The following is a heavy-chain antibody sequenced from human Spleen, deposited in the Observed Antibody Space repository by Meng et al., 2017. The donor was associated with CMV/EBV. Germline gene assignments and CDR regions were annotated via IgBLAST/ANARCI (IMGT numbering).Heavy chain of an antibody. CDR1: GGSISSSSYY. Sequence: SETLSLTCTVSGGSISSSSYYWGWIRQPPGKGLEWIGSIYYSGSTYYNPSLKSRVTISVDTSKNQFSLKLSSVTAADTAMYFCASATYMTTQQGWFDTWGQGTLVTVSS. J-gene: IGHJ5*02. CDR2: IYYSGST. V-gene: IGHV4-39*07. CDR3: ASATYMTTQQGWFDT. D-gene: IGHD4-17*01.